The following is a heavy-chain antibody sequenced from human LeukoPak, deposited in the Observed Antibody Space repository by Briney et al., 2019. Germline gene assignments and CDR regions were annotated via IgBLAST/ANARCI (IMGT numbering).Heavy chain of an antibody. CDR3: ANSIDFDYGDYYFDY. Sequence: SETLSLTCTVSGGSISSSSYYWGWIRQPPGKGLEWIGSIYYSGSTYYNPSLKSRVTISLDTSKNQFSLKLSSATAADTAVYYCANSIDFDYGDYYFDYWGQGALVTISS. J-gene: IGHJ4*02. CDR1: GGSISSSSYY. CDR2: IYYSGST. D-gene: IGHD4-17*01. V-gene: IGHV4-39*07.